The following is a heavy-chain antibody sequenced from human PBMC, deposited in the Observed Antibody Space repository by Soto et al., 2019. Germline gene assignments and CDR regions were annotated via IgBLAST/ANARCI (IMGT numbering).Heavy chain of an antibody. CDR2: IYYSGST. D-gene: IGHD3-9*01. J-gene: IGHJ6*03. CDR3: ARAPFYDILTGYVGDYYYMDV. CDR1: GGSISSSSYY. Sequence: QLQLQESGPGLVKPSETLSLTCTVSGGSISSSSYYWGWIRQPPGKGLEWIGSIYYSGSTYYNPSLKSRVTISVDTSKNQFSLKLSSVTAADTAVYYCARAPFYDILTGYVGDYYYMDVWGKGTTVTVSS. V-gene: IGHV4-39*01.